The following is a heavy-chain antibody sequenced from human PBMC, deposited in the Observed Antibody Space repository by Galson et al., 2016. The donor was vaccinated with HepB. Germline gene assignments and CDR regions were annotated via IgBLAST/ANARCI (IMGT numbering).Heavy chain of an antibody. CDR3: AREVTNYYYYYMDV. Sequence: SLRLSCATSGFTFSNSWMHWVRQAPGKGLVWVSRINSDGSSRSYADSVRGRVAISRDNAKNTLYLHMNSLRAEDTAVYYCAREVTNYYYYYMDVWGKGTTVTVSS. D-gene: IGHD4-11*01. V-gene: IGHV3-74*01. CDR1: GFTFSNSW. CDR2: INSDGSSR. J-gene: IGHJ6*03.